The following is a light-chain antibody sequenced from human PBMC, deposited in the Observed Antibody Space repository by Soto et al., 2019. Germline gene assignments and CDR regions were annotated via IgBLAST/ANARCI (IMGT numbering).Light chain of an antibody. Sequence: DIQMTQSPSTLSASVGDRVTITCRARQSIKNWLAWYQQKPGEAPKLLIYKASTLESGVPSRFSGSGSGTEFTLTISCLQPDDVATYHCQQYNSYSQFTFGPGTQVDI. CDR2: KAS. CDR1: QSIKNW. J-gene: IGKJ3*01. CDR3: QQYNSYSQFT. V-gene: IGKV1-5*03.